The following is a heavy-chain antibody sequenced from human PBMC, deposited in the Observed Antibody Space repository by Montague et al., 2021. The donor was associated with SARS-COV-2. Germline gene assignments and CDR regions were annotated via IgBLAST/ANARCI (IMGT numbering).Heavy chain of an antibody. D-gene: IGHD4-11*01. Sequence: SETLSLTCTVSDYSISSGYYWGWIRQPPGKGLEWIGSIYHSGSTYYNPSLKSRVTISVDTSKNQFSLKLGSVTAADTAVYYCAVNSNYYYYYGMDVWGQGTTVTVSS. CDR1: DYSISSGYY. CDR2: IYHSGST. CDR3: AVNSNYYYYYGMDV. J-gene: IGHJ6*02. V-gene: IGHV4-38-2*02.